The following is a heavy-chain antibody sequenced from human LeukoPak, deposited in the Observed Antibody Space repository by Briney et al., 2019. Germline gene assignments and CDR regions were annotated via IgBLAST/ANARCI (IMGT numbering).Heavy chain of an antibody. V-gene: IGHV3-23*01. Sequence: GGSLRLSCAASGFTFSSYAMSWVRQAPGKGLEWVSAISGSGGSTYYADSVKGRFTISRDDARKTLYLQMNSLRAEDTAVYYCLTIVETTFDAFDIWGQGTMVTVSS. CDR3: LTIVETTFDAFDI. CDR1: GFTFSSYA. J-gene: IGHJ3*02. D-gene: IGHD2/OR15-2a*01. CDR2: ISGSGGST.